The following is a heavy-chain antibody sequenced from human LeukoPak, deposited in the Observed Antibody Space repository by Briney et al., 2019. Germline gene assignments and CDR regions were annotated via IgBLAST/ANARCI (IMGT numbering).Heavy chain of an antibody. J-gene: IGHJ4*02. V-gene: IGHV3-21*01. CDR3: ARAGGSTVSHSDY. Sequence: GGSLRLSCAASGFTFSTYAMSWVRQAPGKGLEWVSSISSSTSYIYYADSVKGRFTISKDNAKNSLYLQMNSLRAEDTAVYYCARAGGSTVSHSDYWGQGTLVTVSS. CDR1: GFTFSTYA. CDR2: ISSSTSYI. D-gene: IGHD4-17*01.